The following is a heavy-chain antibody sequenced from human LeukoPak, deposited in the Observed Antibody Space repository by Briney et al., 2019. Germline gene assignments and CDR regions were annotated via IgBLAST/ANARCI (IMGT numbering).Heavy chain of an antibody. CDR1: GGSISSYY. CDR3: ARDKAGYSSSWYDNWFDP. Sequence: SETLSLTCTVSGGSISSYYWSWIRQPAGKGLEWIGRIYTSGSTNYNPSLKSRVTMSVDTSKYQFSLKLSSVTAADTAVYYCARDKAGYSSSWYDNWFDPWGQGTLVTVSS. CDR2: IYTSGST. V-gene: IGHV4-4*07. J-gene: IGHJ5*02. D-gene: IGHD6-13*01.